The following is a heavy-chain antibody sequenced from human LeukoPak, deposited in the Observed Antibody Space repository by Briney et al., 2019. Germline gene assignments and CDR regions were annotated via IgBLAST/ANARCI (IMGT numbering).Heavy chain of an antibody. D-gene: IGHD7-27*01. J-gene: IGHJ4*02. CDR3: ARDLNWETY. CDR1: GFTFSSYW. Sequence: GSLRLSCVASGFTFSSYWMTWVRQAPGKGLEWLANIKTDGSLIYYVDSVKGRFTISRDNAKNSLYLQMNSLRVEDTAVYYCARDLNWETYWGQGTLVSVSS. CDR2: IKTDGSLI. V-gene: IGHV3-7*01.